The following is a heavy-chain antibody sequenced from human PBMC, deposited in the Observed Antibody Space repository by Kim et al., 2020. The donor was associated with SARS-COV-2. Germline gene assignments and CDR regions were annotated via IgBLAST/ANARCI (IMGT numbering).Heavy chain of an antibody. J-gene: IGHJ5*02. Sequence: SETLSLTCAVYGGSFSGYYWSWIRQPPGKGLEWIGEINHSGSTNYNPSLKSRVTISVDTSKNQFSLKLSSVTAADTAVYYCARGRGFRVVVTPSIRYNWFDPWGQGTLVTVSS. CDR2: INHSGST. V-gene: IGHV4-34*01. CDR3: ARGRGFRVVVTPSIRYNWFDP. D-gene: IGHD2-15*01. CDR1: GGSFSGYY.